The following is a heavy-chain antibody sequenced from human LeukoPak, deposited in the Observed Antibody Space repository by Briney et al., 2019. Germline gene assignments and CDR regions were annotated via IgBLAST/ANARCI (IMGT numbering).Heavy chain of an antibody. Sequence: GGSLRLSCAASGFTLSSYRMNWVRQAPGKGLEWVSHISTSSSIIYYVDSVEGRFTISRDNAKNSLYLQMNSLRDEDTAVYYCARKGIGNWGSDYWGQGTLVTVSS. CDR1: GFTLSSYR. V-gene: IGHV3-48*02. CDR3: ARKGIGNWGSDY. D-gene: IGHD7-27*01. CDR2: ISTSSSII. J-gene: IGHJ4*02.